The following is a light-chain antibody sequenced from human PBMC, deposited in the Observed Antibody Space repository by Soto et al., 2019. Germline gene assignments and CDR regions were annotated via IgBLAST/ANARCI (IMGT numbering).Light chain of an antibody. CDR1: QSVSGNS. Sequence: EIVLTQSPGTLSLSPGERATLSCRASQSVSGNSLAWYKQKPGQAPRLLISGASSRATGIPDRYSGSGSGTDFTLTISRLEPEDFAVYYCQQYGGSPLVTFGGGTKVEIK. CDR3: QQYGGSPLVT. CDR2: GAS. V-gene: IGKV3-20*01. J-gene: IGKJ4*01.